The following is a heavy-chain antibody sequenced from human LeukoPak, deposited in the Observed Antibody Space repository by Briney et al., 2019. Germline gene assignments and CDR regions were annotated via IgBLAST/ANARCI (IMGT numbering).Heavy chain of an antibody. V-gene: IGHV4-59*01. J-gene: IGHJ3*02. CDR2: IYYTGST. D-gene: IGHD3-9*01. Sequence: PSQTLSLTCPLSARSLSSYYWCWVRHPPGKGREWIGFIYYTGSTNYNPSLKSRVTISVDTSKNQFSLKLSSVTAADTAVYYCARDSDWAFDIWGQGTMVTVSS. CDR3: ARDSDWAFDI. CDR1: ARSLSSYY.